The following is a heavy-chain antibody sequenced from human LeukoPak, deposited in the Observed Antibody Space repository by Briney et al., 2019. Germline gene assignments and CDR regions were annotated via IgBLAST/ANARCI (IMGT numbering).Heavy chain of an antibody. Sequence: TGGSLRLSCAASGFTFSSYGMHWVRQAPGKGLEWVAVISYDGSNKYYADSVKGRFTISRDNSKNTLYLQMNSLRAEDTAVYYCAKDLGIVVMVYAIDYWGQGTLVTVSS. V-gene: IGHV3-30*18. CDR2: ISYDGSNK. CDR1: GFTFSSYG. J-gene: IGHJ4*02. D-gene: IGHD2-8*01. CDR3: AKDLGIVVMVYAIDY.